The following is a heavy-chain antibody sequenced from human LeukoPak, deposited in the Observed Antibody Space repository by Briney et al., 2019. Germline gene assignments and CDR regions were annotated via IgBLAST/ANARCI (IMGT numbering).Heavy chain of an antibody. D-gene: IGHD1-26*01. CDR3: ASDLVGASWATFDY. CDR2: ISGSGGGT. V-gene: IGHV3-23*01. Sequence: GGSLRLSCAASGFTFSSYAMSWVRQAPGKGLEWVSGISGSGGGTYYVDSVKGRFTISRDNAKNSLYLQMNSLRAEDTAVYYCASDLVGASWATFDYWGQGTLVTVSS. J-gene: IGHJ4*02. CDR1: GFTFSSYA.